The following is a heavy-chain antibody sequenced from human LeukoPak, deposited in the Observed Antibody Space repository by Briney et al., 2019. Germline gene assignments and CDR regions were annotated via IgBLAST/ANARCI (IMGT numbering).Heavy chain of an antibody. V-gene: IGHV3-9*01. CDR3: ARESWRGATDY. D-gene: IGHD1-26*01. CDR2: ISWNSGSI. Sequence: PGRSLRLSCAASGFTFDDYAMHWVRQAPGKGLEWVSGISWNSGSIGYADSVKGRFTISRDNAKNSLYLQMNSLRAEDTAVYYCARESWRGATDYWGQGTLVTISS. CDR1: GFTFDDYA. J-gene: IGHJ4*02.